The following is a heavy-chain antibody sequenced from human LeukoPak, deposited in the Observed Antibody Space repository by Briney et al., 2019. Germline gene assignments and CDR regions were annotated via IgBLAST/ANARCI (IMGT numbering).Heavy chain of an antibody. V-gene: IGHV1-18*01. CDR3: ARDKYSSGSYEGDY. D-gene: IGHD6-19*01. J-gene: IGHJ4*02. Sequence: ASVKVSCKASGYTFTSYGISWVRQAPGQGLEWMGWISAYNGNTDYAQKYQGRVTMTTDTSTTTAYMELRSPRSDDTAVYYCARDKYSSGSYEGDYWGQGTLVTVSS. CDR2: ISAYNGNT. CDR1: GYTFTSYG.